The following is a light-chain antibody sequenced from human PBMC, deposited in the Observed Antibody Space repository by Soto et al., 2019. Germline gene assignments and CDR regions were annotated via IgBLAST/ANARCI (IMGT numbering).Light chain of an antibody. V-gene: IGKV4-1*01. Sequence: MVMTQSPDSRAVSLGERATINCQSSQSVLDSSNNENYLAWYQQKPGQSPKLLIFWASTRESGVPDGFRGSGSGTDFTLTISSLQAEDVAVYYCQQYYSAPLTFGGGTKVDIK. CDR1: QSVLDSSNNENY. CDR3: QQYYSAPLT. J-gene: IGKJ4*01. CDR2: WAS.